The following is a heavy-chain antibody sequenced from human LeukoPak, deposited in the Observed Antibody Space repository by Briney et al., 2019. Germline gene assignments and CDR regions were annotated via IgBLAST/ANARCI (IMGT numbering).Heavy chain of an antibody. CDR2: INPNSGGT. J-gene: IGHJ4*02. V-gene: IGHV1-2*06. D-gene: IGHD3-22*01. CDR3: ASRGDYYDSSGYLLY. Sequence: ASVKVSCKASGYTFTGYYMHWVRQAPGQGLEWMGRINPNSGGTNYAQKFQGRVTMTRDTSISTAYMELSRLRSDDTAVYYCASRGDYYDSSGYLLYWGQGTLVTVSS. CDR1: GYTFTGYY.